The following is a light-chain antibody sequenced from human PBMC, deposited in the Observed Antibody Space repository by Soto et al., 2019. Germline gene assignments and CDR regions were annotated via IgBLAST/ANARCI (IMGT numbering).Light chain of an antibody. CDR1: QSVSSSY. CDR3: QQYGDSPGYT. Sequence: EIVLTQSPGTLSLSPGERATLSCRASQSVSSSYLSWYQQKPGQAPRLLIYGASSRATGIPDRFSGSGSATDFTLPIISLEPEDFSVYYCQQYGDSPGYTFGQGTKLVIK. J-gene: IGKJ2*01. CDR2: GAS. V-gene: IGKV3-20*01.